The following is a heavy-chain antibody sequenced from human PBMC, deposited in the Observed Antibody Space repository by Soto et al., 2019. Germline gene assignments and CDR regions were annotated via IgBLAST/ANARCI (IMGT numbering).Heavy chain of an antibody. V-gene: IGHV1-69*01. D-gene: IGHD2-8*01. J-gene: IGHJ6*02. CDR1: GDTFSSYG. CDR2: IIPMYGTA. CDR3: VRAHGYCTCRSSYRDYYYYGMDV. Sequence: QVQLVQSGAEVKKPGSSVKVSCKVSGDTFSSYGISWVRQAPGQGLEWMGGIIPMYGTANYSQKCQGRFTIYADEPKTAAYMELGSLRYEDTAVYLCVRAHGYCTCRSSYRDYYYYGMDVWGQGTTVTVSS.